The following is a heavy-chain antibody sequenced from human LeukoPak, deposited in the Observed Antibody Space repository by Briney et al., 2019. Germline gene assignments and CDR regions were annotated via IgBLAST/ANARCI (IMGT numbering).Heavy chain of an antibody. CDR3: AKSLRFLEWLT. V-gene: IGHV3-23*01. J-gene: IGHJ3*01. Sequence: GGSLRLSCAASGFTFSSYAMSWVRPAPGKGLERVSAISGSGGSTYYADSVKGRFTISRDNSKNTLYLQMNSLRAEDTAVYYCAKSLRFLEWLTWGQGTMVTVSS. CDR2: ISGSGGST. CDR1: GFTFSSYA. D-gene: IGHD3-3*01.